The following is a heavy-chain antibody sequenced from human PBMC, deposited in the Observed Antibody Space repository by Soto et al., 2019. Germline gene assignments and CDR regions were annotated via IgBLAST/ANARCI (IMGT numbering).Heavy chain of an antibody. V-gene: IGHV4-4*02. CDR2: IYHSGST. Sequence: SETLSLTCAVSGGSISSSNWWSWVRQPPGEGLEWIGEIYHSGSTNYNPSLKSRVTISVDKSKNQFSLKLSSVTAADTAVYYCARWAYCGGDCYSDYWGQGTLVTVSS. CDR3: ARWAYCGGDCYSDY. D-gene: IGHD2-21*02. J-gene: IGHJ4*02. CDR1: GGSISSSNW.